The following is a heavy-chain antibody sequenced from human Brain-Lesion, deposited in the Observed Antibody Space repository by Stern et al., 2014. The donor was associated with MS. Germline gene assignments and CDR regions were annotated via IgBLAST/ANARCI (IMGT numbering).Heavy chain of an antibody. CDR3: ARRGFYGGADDYYFDY. V-gene: IGHV1-69*06. CDR2: IIPIFGTS. D-gene: IGHD4-23*01. CDR1: GDTFNNYA. J-gene: IGHJ4*02. Sequence: VPLVESGAEVKKPGSSMKVSCKASGDTFNNYALNWVRQAPGQGLEWMGGIIPIFGTSNYAQKFQGRVTITADKSTSTAYMELSSLRSEDTAVYYCARRGFYGGADDYYFDYWGQGTLVTVSS.